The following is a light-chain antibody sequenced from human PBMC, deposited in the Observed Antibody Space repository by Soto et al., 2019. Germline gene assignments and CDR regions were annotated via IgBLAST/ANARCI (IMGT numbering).Light chain of an antibody. V-gene: IGLV2-11*01. CDR1: SSDVGGRDY. Sequence: QSALTQPRSVSGSPGQSVTISCAGSSSDVGGRDYVSWYQQHPGKAPKLMIYDVSQRPSGVPDRFSGSKSDNTASLTISGLQAEDEADYYCCSYAGSYIYVLFGGGTKLTVL. CDR3: CSYAGSYIYVL. J-gene: IGLJ2*01. CDR2: DVS.